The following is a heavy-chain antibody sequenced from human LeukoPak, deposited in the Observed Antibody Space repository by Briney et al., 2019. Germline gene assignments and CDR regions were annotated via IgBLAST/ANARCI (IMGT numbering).Heavy chain of an antibody. D-gene: IGHD5-12*01. CDR2: VVPMFGIR. Sequence: SVKVSCKASGYTFTSYAISWVRQAPGQGLEWMGRVVPMFGIRNYPQTFRGRVNITADKATNTVYMELCSLRAEDTAIYYCATEPSRSYSFDHLDFWGLGTPVTVSS. J-gene: IGHJ4*02. V-gene: IGHV1-69*04. CDR3: ATEPSRSYSFDHLDF. CDR1: GYTFTSYA.